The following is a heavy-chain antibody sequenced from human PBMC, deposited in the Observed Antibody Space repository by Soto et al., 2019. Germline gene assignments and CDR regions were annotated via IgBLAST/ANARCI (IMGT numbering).Heavy chain of an antibody. Sequence: GGSLRLSCAASGFTFGSSGMHWVRQAPGKGLEWVAVISYDGSNKYYAGSVKGRFTISRDNSRNTLYLQMNSLRVDDTAMYYCVHERKRDPTIVPWRQGTLVRVS. J-gene: IGHJ5*02. V-gene: IGHV3-33*05. D-gene: IGHD5-12*01. CDR3: VHERKRDPTIVP. CDR2: ISYDGSNK. CDR1: GFTFGSSG.